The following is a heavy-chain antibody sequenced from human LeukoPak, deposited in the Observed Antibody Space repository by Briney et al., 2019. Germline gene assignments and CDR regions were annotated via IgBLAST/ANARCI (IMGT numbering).Heavy chain of an antibody. Sequence: PGGSLRPSCAASGFSFSNAWMSWVRQAPGKGLEWVGRIKSIPDSGTTDYAAPVKGRFTISRDDSKTTLYLQMNSLRTEDTAVYYCTTAPPKKYYFDSSGYYILSAYFDSWGQGTLVTVSS. V-gene: IGHV3-15*01. D-gene: IGHD3-22*01. CDR3: TTAPPKKYYFDSSGYYILSAYFDS. J-gene: IGHJ4*02. CDR2: IKSIPDSGTT. CDR1: GFSFSNAW.